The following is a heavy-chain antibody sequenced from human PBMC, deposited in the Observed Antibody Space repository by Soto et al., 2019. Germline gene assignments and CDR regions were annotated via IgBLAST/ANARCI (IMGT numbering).Heavy chain of an antibody. CDR2: ISVSNGNT. CDR3: VRHKGGLVASDNCFDP. D-gene: IGHD2-2*01. V-gene: IGHV1-18*01. Sequence: QAQLAQSGAEVRKPGASVKVSCKASGYTFVSHGISWVRQAPGQGLEWLGWISVSNGNTKYAPKLQGRDTLTTDTSTSAACMQLTSLRSDYTAVYYCVRHKGGLVASDNCFDPWGQGTLVTVSS. J-gene: IGHJ5*02. CDR1: GYTFVSHG.